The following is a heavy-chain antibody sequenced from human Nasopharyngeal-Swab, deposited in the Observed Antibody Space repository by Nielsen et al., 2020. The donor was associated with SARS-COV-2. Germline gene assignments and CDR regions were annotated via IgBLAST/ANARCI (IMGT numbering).Heavy chain of an antibody. CDR3: ARDRGSNYGMDV. CDR2: ISSSGSP. CDR1: GGSISSGDYY. V-gene: IGHV4-30-4*01. Sequence: SETLSLTCNVSGGSISSGDYYWTWIRQPPGKGLEWIAYISSSGSPRYNPSLKSRVILPIDRYRNQFSLMLTSVTAADTAVYFCARDRGSNYGMDVWGHGTTVTVSS. J-gene: IGHJ6*02. D-gene: IGHD6-13*01.